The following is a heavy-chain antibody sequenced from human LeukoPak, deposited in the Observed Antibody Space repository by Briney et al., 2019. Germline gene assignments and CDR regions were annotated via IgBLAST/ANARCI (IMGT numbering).Heavy chain of an antibody. CDR2: ISAYNGNT. Sequence: GASVKVSCKASGYTFTSYGISWVRQAPGQGLEWMGWISAYNGNTKYSQEFQGRVTITRDTSASTAYMELSSLRSEDMAVYYCARDSEVADSSGWYYPSYAFDIWGQGTMVTVSS. D-gene: IGHD6-19*01. V-gene: IGHV1-18*03. CDR3: ARDSEVADSSGWYYPSYAFDI. CDR1: GYTFTSYG. J-gene: IGHJ3*02.